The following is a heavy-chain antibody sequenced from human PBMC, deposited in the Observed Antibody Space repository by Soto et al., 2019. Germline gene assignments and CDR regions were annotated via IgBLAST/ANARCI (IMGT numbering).Heavy chain of an antibody. Sequence: LRLSCAASGFTFSSYSMNWVRQAPGKGLEWVSYISSSCSTIYYADSVKGRFTISRDNAKNSLYLQMNSLRDEDTAVYYCAREGAYSSGWYKGSGMDVWGQGTTVTVSS. D-gene: IGHD6-19*01. CDR1: GFTFSSYS. J-gene: IGHJ6*02. CDR2: ISSSCSTI. V-gene: IGHV3-48*02. CDR3: AREGAYSSGWYKGSGMDV.